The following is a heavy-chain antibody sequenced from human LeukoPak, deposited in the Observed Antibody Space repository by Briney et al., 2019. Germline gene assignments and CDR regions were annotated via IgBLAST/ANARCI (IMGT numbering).Heavy chain of an antibody. J-gene: IGHJ4*02. CDR3: AKDKGDFWSGHHY. D-gene: IGHD3-3*01. V-gene: IGHV3-23*01. Sequence: GGSLRLSCAASGFSFSSYAMSWVRQAPGKGLEWVSTISGSGGSTHYVDSVKGRFTISRDNSKLTLYLQLNSLRADDTAVYYCAKDKGDFWSGHHYWGQGTLVTVSS. CDR1: GFSFSSYA. CDR2: ISGSGGST.